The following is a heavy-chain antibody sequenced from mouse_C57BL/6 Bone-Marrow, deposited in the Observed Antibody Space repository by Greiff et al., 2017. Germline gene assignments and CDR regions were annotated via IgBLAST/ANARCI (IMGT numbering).Heavy chain of an antibody. CDR2: IWSGGST. Sequence: VQLQQSGPGLVQPSQSLSITCTVSGFSLTSYGVHWVRQPPGKGLEWLGVIWSGGSTDYNAAFISRLSISKDNSKSQVFFKMNSLQADDTAIYYCAKDTTVVAHYYAMDYWGQGTSVTVSS. D-gene: IGHD1-1*01. J-gene: IGHJ4*01. CDR1: GFSLTSYG. CDR3: AKDTTVVAHYYAMDY. V-gene: IGHV2-4*01.